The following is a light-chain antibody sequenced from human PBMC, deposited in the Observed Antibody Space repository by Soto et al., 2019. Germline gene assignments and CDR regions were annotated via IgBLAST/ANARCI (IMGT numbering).Light chain of an antibody. V-gene: IGKV3-15*01. CDR1: QSVSSN. Sequence: EIVMTQSPATLSVSPGERATLSCRASQSVSSNLAWYQQKPGQAPRLLIYGASTRATGIPARFSGSGSGTDFTLTISSLQSEDFAVYYCQQYNNSPLTFGQGTRLQIK. CDR2: GAS. CDR3: QQYNNSPLT. J-gene: IGKJ5*01.